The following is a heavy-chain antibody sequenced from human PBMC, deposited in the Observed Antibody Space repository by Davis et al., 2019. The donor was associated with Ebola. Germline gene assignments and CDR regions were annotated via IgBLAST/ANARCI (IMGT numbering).Heavy chain of an antibody. CDR3: ARCSGGRSGWFDP. CDR2: IIPILGIA. D-gene: IGHD2-15*01. J-gene: IGHJ5*02. V-gene: IGHV1-69*04. CDR1: GGTFSSYA. Sequence: SVKVSCKASGGTFSSYAISWVRQAPGQGLEWMGRIIPILGIANYAQKFQGRVTITADKSTSTAYMELSSLRSEDTAVYYCARCSGGRSGWFDPWGQGTLVTVSS.